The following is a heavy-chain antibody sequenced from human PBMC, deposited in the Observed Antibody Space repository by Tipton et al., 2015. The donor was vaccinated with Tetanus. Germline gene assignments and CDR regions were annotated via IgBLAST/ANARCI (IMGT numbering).Heavy chain of an antibody. D-gene: IGHD6-6*01. CDR2: IYPGDSSV. Sequence: QLVQSGAEVKKPGESLTISCKASGYNFATFWIGWVRQKPGKGLDWMGIIYPGDSSVRYSPTFEGQVTFSADRSTTTAYLQWDRLKVSDTAMYFCARLHLRTYASSSGYWGQGTLVTVSS. V-gene: IGHV5-51*01. CDR3: ARLHLRTYASSSGY. J-gene: IGHJ4*02. CDR1: GYNFATFW.